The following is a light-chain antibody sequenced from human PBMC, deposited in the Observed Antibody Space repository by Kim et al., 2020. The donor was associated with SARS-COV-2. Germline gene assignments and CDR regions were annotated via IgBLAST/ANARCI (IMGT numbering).Light chain of an antibody. CDR3: NSRDSSGNHVV. CDR1: RHRSNY. J-gene: IGLJ2*01. Sequence: TVSITCQEDRHRSNYASWYQQKPGQAPVLVIYGKNNRPSGIPDRFSGSSSGNTASLTITGAQAEDEADYYCNSRDSSGNHVVFGGGTQLTVL. CDR2: GKN. V-gene: IGLV3-19*01.